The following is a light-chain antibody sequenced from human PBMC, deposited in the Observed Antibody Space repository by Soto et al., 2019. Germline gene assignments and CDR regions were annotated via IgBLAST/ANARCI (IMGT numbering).Light chain of an antibody. J-gene: IGKJ1*01. Sequence: EIVLTQYTGTLSLTAWERVTVFCGAIQNVRTNYLAWYQQRPGQAPRLLIYAASSRATGIPDRFSCSGSGTDFTLTISRLEPEHFAVYYCQQYGSSPRTFGRGAKV. CDR1: QNVRTNY. CDR2: AAS. V-gene: IGKV3-20*01. CDR3: QQYGSSPRT.